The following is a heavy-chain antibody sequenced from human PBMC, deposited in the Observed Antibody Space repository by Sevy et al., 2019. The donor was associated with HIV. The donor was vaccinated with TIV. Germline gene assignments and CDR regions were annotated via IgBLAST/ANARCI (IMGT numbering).Heavy chain of an antibody. J-gene: IGHJ4*02. Sequence: GGSLRLSCAASGFTFSSYSMNWVRQAPGKGLEWVSYISSSSSTIYYADSVKGRFTISRDNAKNSLYLQMNSQRDEDTAVYYCAREYYYDSSGYGYWGQGTLVTVSS. CDR1: GFTFSSYS. V-gene: IGHV3-48*02. CDR2: ISSSSSTI. CDR3: AREYYYDSSGYGY. D-gene: IGHD3-22*01.